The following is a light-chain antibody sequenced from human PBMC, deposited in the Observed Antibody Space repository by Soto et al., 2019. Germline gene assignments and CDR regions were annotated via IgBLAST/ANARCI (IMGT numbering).Light chain of an antibody. Sequence: DIQMTQSPSTLSASVGDRVTITCRASQSISSWLAWYQQKSGKAPKLLIHDASSLESGVPSRYSGSGSGTEFTLNISTLQTDDFASYACTYYSSYSPSFGTETTVHI. CDR3: TYYSSYSPS. V-gene: IGKV1-5*01. CDR1: QSISSW. CDR2: DAS. J-gene: IGKJ3*01.